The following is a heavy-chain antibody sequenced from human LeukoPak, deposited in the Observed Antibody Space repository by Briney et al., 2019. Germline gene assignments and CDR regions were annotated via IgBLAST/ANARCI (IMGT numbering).Heavy chain of an antibody. D-gene: IGHD3-9*01. CDR3: AKVNPNYDILTGNYKYFDY. CDR2: ISGSGGST. V-gene: IGHV3-23*01. CDR1: GFTFSSYA. Sequence: GGSLRLSCAASGFTFSSYAMSWVRQAPGKGLEWVSAISGSGGSTYYADSVKGRFTISRDNSKNTLYLQMNSLRAEDTAVYYCAKVNPNYDILTGNYKYFDYWGQGTLVTVSS. J-gene: IGHJ4*02.